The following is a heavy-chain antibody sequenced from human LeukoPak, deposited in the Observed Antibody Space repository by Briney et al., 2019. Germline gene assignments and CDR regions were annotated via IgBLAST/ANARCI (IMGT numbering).Heavy chain of an antibody. CDR2: IYPDDSET. CDR1: GYRFTTDY. D-gene: IGHD3-22*01. CDR3: ARQAYGSHFDAFDI. J-gene: IGHJ3*02. Sequence: GESLKISCKASGYRFTTDYIGWVRQIPGKSLEWMGIIYPDDSETNYSPSFQGQVSMSVDKSITTAYLQWSSLKASDTAIYYCARQAYGSHFDAFDIWGQGTMVTVSS. V-gene: IGHV5-51*01.